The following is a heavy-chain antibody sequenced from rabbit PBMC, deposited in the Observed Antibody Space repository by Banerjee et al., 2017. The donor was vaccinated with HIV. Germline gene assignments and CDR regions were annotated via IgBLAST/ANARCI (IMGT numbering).Heavy chain of an antibody. Sequence: QSLEESGGDLVKPGAALTLTCTASGFSFSSGYYMYWVRQAPGKGLEWIGYIYTGSSGSTYYASWAKGRFTISKSTSLNTVTLQMTSLTAADTATYFCARLWDLWGPGTLVTVS. J-gene: IGHJ4*01. CDR1: GFSFSSGYY. D-gene: IGHD5-1*01. CDR3: ARLWDL. CDR2: IYTGSSGST. V-gene: IGHV1S40*01.